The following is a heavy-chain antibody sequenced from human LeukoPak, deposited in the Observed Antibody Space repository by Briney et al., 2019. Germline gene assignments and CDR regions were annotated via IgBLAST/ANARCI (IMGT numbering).Heavy chain of an antibody. CDR1: GGSISRSSYY. Sequence: SETLSLTCTVSGGSISRSSYYWSWIRQPPGKGLEWIGEINHSGSTNYNPSLKSRVTISVDRSKNQFSLKLSSVTAADTAVYYCAGAGSGTYGMDVWGQGTTVTVSS. CDR2: INHSGST. V-gene: IGHV4-39*07. CDR3: AGAGSGTYGMDV. J-gene: IGHJ6*02. D-gene: IGHD3-10*01.